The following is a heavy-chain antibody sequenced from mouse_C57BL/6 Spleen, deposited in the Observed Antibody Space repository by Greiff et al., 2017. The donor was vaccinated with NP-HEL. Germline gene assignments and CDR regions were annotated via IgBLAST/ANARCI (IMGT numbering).Heavy chain of an antibody. V-gene: IGHV1-69*01. CDR1: GYTFTSYW. J-gene: IGHJ1*03. CDR2: IDPSDSYT. D-gene: IGHD1-1*01. Sequence: QVQLQQPGAELVMPGASVKLSCKASGYTFTSYWMHWVKQRPGQGLEWIGEIDPSDSYTNYNQKFKGKSTLTVDKSSSTAYMQLSSLTSEDSAVYYCARRGGSSPRYFDVWGTGTTVTVSS. CDR3: ARRGGSSPRYFDV.